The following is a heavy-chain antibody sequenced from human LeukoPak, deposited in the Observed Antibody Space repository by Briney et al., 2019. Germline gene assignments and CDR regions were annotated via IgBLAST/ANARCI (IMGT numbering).Heavy chain of an antibody. J-gene: IGHJ4*02. D-gene: IGHD3-10*01. Sequence: SETLSLTCTVSGGSISSGPYYWGWIRQPPGKGLEWIGNIYYGENTYYNPSLKSRVTISVDTSKNQFSLKLSSVTAADTAVYYCAREKYNSGSYYPLDYWGQGTLVTVSS. CDR3: AREKYNSGSYYPLDY. CDR2: IYYGENT. V-gene: IGHV4-39*07. CDR1: GGSISSGPYY.